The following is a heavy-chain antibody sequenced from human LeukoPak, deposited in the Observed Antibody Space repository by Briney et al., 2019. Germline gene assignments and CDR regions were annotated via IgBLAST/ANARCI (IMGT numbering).Heavy chain of an antibody. D-gene: IGHD1-14*01. CDR1: GFTFDDYA. Sequence: GGSLRLSCAASGFTFDDYAMHWIRQAPGKGLEWVSGISWNSGSIGYADSVKGRFTISRDNAKNSLYLQMNSLRAEDTALYYCAAEPDAFDIWGQGTMVTVSS. J-gene: IGHJ3*02. CDR3: AAEPDAFDI. CDR2: ISWNSGSI. V-gene: IGHV3-9*01.